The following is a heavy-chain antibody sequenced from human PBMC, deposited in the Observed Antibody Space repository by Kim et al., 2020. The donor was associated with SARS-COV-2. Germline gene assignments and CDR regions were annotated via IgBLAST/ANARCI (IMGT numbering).Heavy chain of an antibody. CDR3: AKDIDVEITMAGGYNSAFDI. V-gene: IGHV3-9*01. CDR1: GFTFDDYA. Sequence: GGSLRLSCAASGFTFDDYAMHWVRQAPGKGLEWVSGISWNSGSIGYADSVKGRFTISRDNAKNSLYLQMNSLRAEDTALYYCAKDIDVEITMAGGYNSAFDIWGQGTMVTVSS. D-gene: IGHD3-10*01. J-gene: IGHJ3*02. CDR2: ISWNSGSI.